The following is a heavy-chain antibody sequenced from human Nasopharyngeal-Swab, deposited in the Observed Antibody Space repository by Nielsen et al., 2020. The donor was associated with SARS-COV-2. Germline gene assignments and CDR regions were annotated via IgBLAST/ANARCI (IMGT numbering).Heavy chain of an antibody. CDR1: GYHFPNYG. CDR3: AREDGYYFAN. V-gene: IGHV1-69*13. J-gene: IGHJ4*02. CDR2: IISIFGAP. D-gene: IGHD2-2*03. Sequence: SVQVSCKASGYHFPNYGISWVRQAPGQGLEWMGGIISIFGAPSYAQKFQGRVTITADESSNTASLELSGLRSEDTAVYYCAREDGYYFANWGLGTLVTVSS.